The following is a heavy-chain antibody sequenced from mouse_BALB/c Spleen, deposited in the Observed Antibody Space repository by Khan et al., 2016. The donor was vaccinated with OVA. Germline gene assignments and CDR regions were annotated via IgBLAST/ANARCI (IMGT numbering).Heavy chain of an antibody. CDR1: GYAFSSYW. J-gene: IGHJ3*01. D-gene: IGHD1-1*01. Sequence: QVQLQQSGAELVRPGSSVKISCKASGYAFSSYWMNWVKQKPGQGLEWIGQIYPGGGNTYYSGNFKGKATLTADKSSNTAYMQLSTLTSEDSAVYFGAREGYYGSRRAWFAYWGQGTLVTVSA. CDR3: AREGYYGSRRAWFAY. V-gene: IGHV1-80*01. CDR2: IYPGGGNT.